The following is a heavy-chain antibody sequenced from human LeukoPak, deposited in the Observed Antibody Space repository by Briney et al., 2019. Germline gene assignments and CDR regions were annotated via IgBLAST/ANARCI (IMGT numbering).Heavy chain of an antibody. V-gene: IGHV1-8*01. Sequence: ASVKVSCKASGYTFTSYDINWVRQATGQGLEWLGWMNPNSGNTGYAQKFQGRVTMTRNTSISTAYMELSSLRSEDTAVYYCARDPPIFGVVIGDDYWGQGTLVTVSS. J-gene: IGHJ4*02. CDR3: ARDPPIFGVVIGDDY. CDR2: MNPNSGNT. CDR1: GYTFTSYD. D-gene: IGHD3-3*01.